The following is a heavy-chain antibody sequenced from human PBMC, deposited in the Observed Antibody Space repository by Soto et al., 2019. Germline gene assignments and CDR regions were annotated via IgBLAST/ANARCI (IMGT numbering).Heavy chain of an antibody. J-gene: IGHJ4*01. Sequence: SQTLSLTCAITGDSVSSNSAGWSWVRQSPSRGLEWLGRTYYRSKWYYEYAVSVRGRITINPDTSKNQYSLQLNSVTPEDTAVYFCARGEQYSGRIFDHWGQGTLDTVSS. CDR1: GDSVSSNSAG. CDR2: TYYRSKWYY. CDR3: ARGEQYSGRIFDH. V-gene: IGHV6-1*01. D-gene: IGHD1-26*01.